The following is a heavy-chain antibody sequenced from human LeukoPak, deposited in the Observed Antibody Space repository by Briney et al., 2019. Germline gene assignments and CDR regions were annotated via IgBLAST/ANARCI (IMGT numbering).Heavy chain of an antibody. CDR1: GYTFTSYD. V-gene: IGHV1-8*03. J-gene: IGHJ4*02. Sequence: GASVKVSCKASGYTFTSYDINWVRQATGQGLEWMGWMNPNSGNTGYAQKFQGRVTITRNTSISTAYMELSSLRSEDTAVYYCAISSSWCLFDYWGQGTLVTVSS. CDR2: MNPNSGNT. CDR3: AISSSWCLFDY. D-gene: IGHD6-13*01.